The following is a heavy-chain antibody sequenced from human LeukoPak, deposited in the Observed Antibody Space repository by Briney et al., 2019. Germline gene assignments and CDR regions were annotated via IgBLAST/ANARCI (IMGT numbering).Heavy chain of an antibody. CDR1: GFTFRSYP. CDR3: AKDRGHCINGVCHNYYYMDV. CDR2: ISGSGYST. D-gene: IGHD2-8*01. Sequence: GGSLRLSCAASGFTFRSYPMSCVRQAPGKGLEWGSTISGSGYSTDYADPARGRFTISRDNSKNTLYLEMNSLRAEDTAVYYCAKDRGHCINGVCHNYYYMDVWGKGTTVTVSS. J-gene: IGHJ6*03. V-gene: IGHV3-23*01.